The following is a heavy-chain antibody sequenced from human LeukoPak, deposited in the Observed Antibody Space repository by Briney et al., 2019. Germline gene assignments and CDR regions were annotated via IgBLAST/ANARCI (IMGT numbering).Heavy chain of an antibody. CDR2: ISYDGSNK. CDR1: GFTFSSYG. CDR3: AKDTVTTGY. V-gene: IGHV3-30*18. Sequence: GGSLRLSCAASGFTFSSYGMHWVRQASGKGLEWVAVISYDGSNKYYADSVKGRFTISRDNSKNTLYLQMNSLRAEDTAVYYCAKDTVTTGYWGQGTLVTVSS. D-gene: IGHD4-17*01. J-gene: IGHJ4*02.